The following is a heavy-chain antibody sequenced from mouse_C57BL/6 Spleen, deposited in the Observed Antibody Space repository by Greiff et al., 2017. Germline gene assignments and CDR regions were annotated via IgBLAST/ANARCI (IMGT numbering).Heavy chain of an antibody. V-gene: IGHV1-82*01. D-gene: IGHD2-3*01. CDR2: IYPGDGDT. J-gene: IGHJ4*01. CDR1: GYAFSSSW. Sequence: QVQLQQSGPELVKPGASVKISCKASGYAFSSSWMNWVKQRPGKGLEWIGRIYPGDGDTNYNGKFKGKATLTADQSSSTAYMQLSSLTSEDSAVYFCARWDGPGGMDYWGQGTSVTVAS. CDR3: ARWDGPGGMDY.